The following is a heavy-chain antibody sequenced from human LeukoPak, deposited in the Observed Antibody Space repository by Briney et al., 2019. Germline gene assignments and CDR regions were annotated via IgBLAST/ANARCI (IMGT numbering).Heavy chain of an antibody. V-gene: IGHV4-61*02. CDR2: IYTSGST. CDR3: ARSSIAARPGQNWFDP. Sequence: MASETLSLTCTVSGGSISSGSYYWSWIRQPAGKRLEWIGRIYTSGSTNYNPSLKSRVTISVDTSKNQFSLKLSSVTAADTAVYYCARSSIAARPGQNWFDPWGQGTLVTVSS. CDR1: GGSISSGSYY. D-gene: IGHD6-6*01. J-gene: IGHJ5*02.